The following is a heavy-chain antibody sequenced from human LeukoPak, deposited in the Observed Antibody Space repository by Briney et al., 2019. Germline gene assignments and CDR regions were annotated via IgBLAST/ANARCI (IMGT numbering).Heavy chain of an antibody. CDR2: IIPILGIA. D-gene: IGHD4-11*01. CDR3: AREQTTVTTDWFDP. J-gene: IGHJ5*02. CDR1: GGTFSSYA. V-gene: IGHV1-69*04. Sequence: SVTVSCKASGGTFSSYAISWVRQAPGQGLEWMGRIIPILGIANYAQKFQGRVTITADKSTSTAYMELSSLRSEDTAVYYCAREQTTVTTDWFDPWGQGTLVTVSS.